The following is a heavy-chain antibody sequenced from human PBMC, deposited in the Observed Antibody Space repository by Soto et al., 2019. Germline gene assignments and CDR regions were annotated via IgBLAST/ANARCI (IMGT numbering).Heavy chain of an antibody. CDR2: ISSSSSTI. CDR1: GFTFSSYS. Sequence: PGGSLRLSCAASGFTFSSYSMNWVRQAPGKGLEWVSYISSSSSTIYYADSVKGRFTISRDNAKNSLYLQMNSLRAEDTAVYYCASGYAHRFDPWGQGTLVTVSS. D-gene: IGHD5-12*01. V-gene: IGHV3-48*01. J-gene: IGHJ5*02. CDR3: ASGYAHRFDP.